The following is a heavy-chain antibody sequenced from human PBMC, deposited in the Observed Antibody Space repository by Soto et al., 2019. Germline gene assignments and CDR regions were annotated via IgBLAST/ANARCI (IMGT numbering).Heavy chain of an antibody. CDR3: ATGPGPDYFDD. CDR1: GGSITSFY. V-gene: IGHV4-59*01. CDR2: IYYNGNT. Sequence: QVQLQESGPGLVKPSETLSLTCTVSGGSITSFYWNWIRQPPGKGLEWIGHIYYNGNTNFNPSLKSRVTMSVDPSNNQFSLKVSSVTAADTAVYYCATGPGPDYFDDWGQGTLVTVSS. J-gene: IGHJ4*02. D-gene: IGHD1-1*01.